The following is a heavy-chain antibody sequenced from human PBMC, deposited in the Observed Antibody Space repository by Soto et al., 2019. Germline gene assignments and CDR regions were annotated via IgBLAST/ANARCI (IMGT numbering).Heavy chain of an antibody. CDR2: IYYSGST. Sequence: PSETLSLTCTVSGGSISSSSYYWGWIRQPPGKGLEWIGSIYYSGSTYYNPSLKSRVTISVDTSKNQFSLKLSSVTAADTAVYYCARLGDFRSGYYTSDYWGQATLVTVSS. CDR1: GGSISSSSYY. D-gene: IGHD3-3*01. CDR3: ARLGDFRSGYYTSDY. J-gene: IGHJ4*02. V-gene: IGHV4-39*01.